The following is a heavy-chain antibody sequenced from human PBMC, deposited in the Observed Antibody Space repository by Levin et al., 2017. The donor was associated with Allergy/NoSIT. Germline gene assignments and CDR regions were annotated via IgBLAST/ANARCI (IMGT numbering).Heavy chain of an antibody. CDR2: TSDSGGST. J-gene: IGHJ6*02. CDR1: GFTFSNYA. CDR3: AKDLSAVPAANYYYAMDV. V-gene: IGHV3-23*01. D-gene: IGHD2-2*01. Sequence: GGFLRLSCAASGFTFSNYAMNWVRQAPGKGLEWVSGTSDSGGSTYYADSVKGRFTISRDNSKNTLYLQVNSLRAEDTALYYCAKDLSAVPAANYYYAMDVWGQGTTVTVSS.